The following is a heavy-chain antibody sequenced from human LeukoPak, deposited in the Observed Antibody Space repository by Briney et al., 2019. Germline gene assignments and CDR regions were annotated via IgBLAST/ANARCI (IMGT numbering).Heavy chain of an antibody. CDR3: ARDVRVGFGELLSEDPDY. D-gene: IGHD3-10*01. Sequence: GGSLRLSCAASGFSFSSYSMNWVRQAPGKGLEWVALIWYDGSNKYYADSVKGRFTISRDNLKNTLFLQMSSLRAEDTAVYYCARDVRVGFGELLSEDPDYWGQGTLVTVSS. V-gene: IGHV3-33*08. CDR2: IWYDGSNK. J-gene: IGHJ4*02. CDR1: GFSFSSYS.